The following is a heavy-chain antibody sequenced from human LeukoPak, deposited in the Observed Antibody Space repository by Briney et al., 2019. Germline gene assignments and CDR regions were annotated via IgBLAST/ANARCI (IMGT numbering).Heavy chain of an antibody. V-gene: IGHV3-7*01. CDR1: GLTFSIHW. CDR3: VGGDY. Sequence: GGSLRLSCAASGLTFSIHWMNWVRQAPGKGLECVADINQDGSDKYYVDSVKGRFTISRDNTKNSLYLQMNSLRAEDTAVYYCVGGDYWGQGTLVTVSS. CDR2: INQDGSDK. J-gene: IGHJ4*02.